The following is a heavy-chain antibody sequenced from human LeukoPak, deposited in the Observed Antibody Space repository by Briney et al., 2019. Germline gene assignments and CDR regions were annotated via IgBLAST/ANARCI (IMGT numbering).Heavy chain of an antibody. J-gene: IGHJ5*02. D-gene: IGHD3-22*01. CDR2: IYTSGST. Sequence: SETLSLTGTVSGGSISSGSYYWSWIRQPAGKGLEWIGRIYTSGSTNYNPSLKSRDTISVDTSKNQFSLKLSSVTAADTAVYYCARVGHYYDSSGYYVNWFDPWGQGTLVTVSS. CDR3: ARVGHYYDSSGYYVNWFDP. V-gene: IGHV4-61*02. CDR1: GGSISSGSYY.